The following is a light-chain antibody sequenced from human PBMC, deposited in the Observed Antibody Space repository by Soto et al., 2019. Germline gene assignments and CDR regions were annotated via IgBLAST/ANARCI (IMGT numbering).Light chain of an antibody. CDR1: QSVSNN. CDR3: QRSNKCPLT. Sequence: EIVMTQSPATLSVSPGERATLSCRASQSVSNNLAWYQQKPGQAPRLLIYENSTRATGIPDRFSGSGSGTEFTLIISSLQSEVFAVYSCQRSNKCPLTFGGGTKVEIK. J-gene: IGKJ4*01. CDR2: ENS. V-gene: IGKV3-15*01.